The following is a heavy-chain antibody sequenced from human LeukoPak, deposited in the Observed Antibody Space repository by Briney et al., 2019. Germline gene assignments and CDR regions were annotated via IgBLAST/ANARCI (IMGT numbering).Heavy chain of an antibody. J-gene: IGHJ5*02. Sequence: SETLSLTCSVSGDSISSSPYYWGWIRQPPGKGLEWIGAIFYNGNTYYNPSLKSRVTISLDTSKNLFSLNLSSVTAADTAMYYCARHVPAFYSTTWPRTWFDPWGQGTLVTVSS. V-gene: IGHV4-39*01. CDR3: ARHVPAFYSTTWPRTWFDP. D-gene: IGHD6-13*01. CDR1: GDSISSSPYY. CDR2: IFYNGNT.